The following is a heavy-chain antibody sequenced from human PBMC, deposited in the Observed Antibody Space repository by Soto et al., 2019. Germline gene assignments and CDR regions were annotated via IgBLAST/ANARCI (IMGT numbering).Heavy chain of an antibody. CDR3: AKEYYYDSSGYYFDY. Sequence: PGGSLRLSCAASGFTFSSYAMSWVRQAPGKGLEWVSAISGSGGSTYYADSVKGRFTISRDNSKNTLHLQMNSLRAEDTAVYYCAKEYYYDSSGYYFDYWGQGTLVTVSS. J-gene: IGHJ4*02. CDR2: ISGSGGST. V-gene: IGHV3-23*01. D-gene: IGHD3-22*01. CDR1: GFTFSSYA.